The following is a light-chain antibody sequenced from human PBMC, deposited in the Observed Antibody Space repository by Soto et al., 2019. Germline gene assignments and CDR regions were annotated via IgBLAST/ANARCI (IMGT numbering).Light chain of an antibody. Sequence: DIQMTQSPSSVSASVGDSVTITCRASQDISSWLAWYQQKPGKAPNLLIYAASSLQSGVPSRFSGSGSGTDFTLTISRLQTDDFATYYCQQYGSYPITFGGGTKV. CDR2: AAS. CDR3: QQYGSYPIT. J-gene: IGKJ4*01. V-gene: IGKV1D-16*01. CDR1: QDISSW.